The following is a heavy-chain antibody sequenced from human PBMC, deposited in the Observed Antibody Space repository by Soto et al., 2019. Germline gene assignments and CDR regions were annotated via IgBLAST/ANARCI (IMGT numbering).Heavy chain of an antibody. V-gene: IGHV4-31*03. J-gene: IGHJ5*02. CDR2: IYYSGNT. D-gene: IGHD4-17*01. Sequence: QVQLQESGPGLVKPSQTLSLTCTVSGGSISSGGYYWSWIRQRPGKGLEWIGYIYYSGNTYYNPSLKSRVIISVDTSKNQFSLKLSSVTAADTAVYYCGRGWPYGDYDHWGQGTLVTVSS. CDR1: GGSISSGGYY. CDR3: GRGWPYGDYDH.